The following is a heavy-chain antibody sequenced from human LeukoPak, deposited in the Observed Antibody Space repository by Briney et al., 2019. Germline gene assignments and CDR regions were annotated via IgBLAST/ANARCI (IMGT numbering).Heavy chain of an antibody. CDR2: FGAGT. CDR3: AKRGTRGQYYFDY. Sequence: QTGGSLRLSCAASGXTFSSYAMSWVRQPPGKGLEWVSSFGAGTYYADSVQGRFTISRDNSKDTLFLLMNSLRAEDTAIYYCAKRGTRGQYYFDYWGQGILVTVSS. CDR1: GXTFSSYA. D-gene: IGHD2-15*01. V-gene: IGHV3-23*01. J-gene: IGHJ4*02.